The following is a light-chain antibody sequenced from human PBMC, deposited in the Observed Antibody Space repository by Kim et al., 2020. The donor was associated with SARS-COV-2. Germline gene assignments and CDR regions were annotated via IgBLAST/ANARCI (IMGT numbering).Light chain of an antibody. CDR1: QSITTL. Sequence: DIQMTQSPSTLSASVGDRITITCRASQSITTLLAWYQQKPGKAPKVLIYKASTLHSGVPSRFSGSGSGTDFTLTINSLQPDDFATYYCQQYHSYFSFGQGTKVE. J-gene: IGKJ1*01. V-gene: IGKV1-5*03. CDR2: KAS. CDR3: QQYHSYFS.